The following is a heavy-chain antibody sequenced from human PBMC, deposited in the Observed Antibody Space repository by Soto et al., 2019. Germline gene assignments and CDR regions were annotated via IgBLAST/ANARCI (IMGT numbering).Heavy chain of an antibody. CDR1: GGSISSYY. CDR3: ARNRGLQYYYYGMDV. J-gene: IGHJ6*02. V-gene: IGHV4-59*12. D-gene: IGHD4-4*01. CDR2: IYYSGST. Sequence: PSETLSLTCTVSGGSISSYYWSWIRQPPGKGLEWIGYIYYSGSTNYNPSLKSRVTISVDTSKNQFSLKLSSVTAADTAVYYCARNRGLQYYYYGMDVWGQGTTVTVSS.